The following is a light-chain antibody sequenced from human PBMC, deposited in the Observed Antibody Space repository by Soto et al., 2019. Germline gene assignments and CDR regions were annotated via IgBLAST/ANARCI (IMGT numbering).Light chain of an antibody. CDR1: QAILTY. J-gene: IGKJ4*01. V-gene: IGKV1-39*01. CDR2: GAS. CDR3: QQTFSPAVT. Sequence: DIHLTQSPSSLSAALGDRVTITCRASQAILTYLNWFQQKAGKAPEVLIYGASSLRSGVPSRFTASGSATDLTLTITSLQPEDAGTYFCQQTFSPAVTFGGGTKVDI.